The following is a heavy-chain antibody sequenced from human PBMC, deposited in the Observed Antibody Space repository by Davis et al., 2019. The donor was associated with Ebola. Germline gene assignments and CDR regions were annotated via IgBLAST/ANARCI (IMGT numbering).Heavy chain of an antibody. CDR3: AREPSTMVRGVIPYFDY. Sequence: SVKVSCKASGGTFSSYAISWVRQAPGQGLEWMGGIIPILGIANYAQKFQGRVTITADESTSTAYMELSSLRSEDTAVYYCAREPSTMVRGVIPYFDYWGQGTLVTVSS. CDR2: IIPILGIA. D-gene: IGHD3-10*01. J-gene: IGHJ4*02. CDR1: GGTFSSYA. V-gene: IGHV1-69*10.